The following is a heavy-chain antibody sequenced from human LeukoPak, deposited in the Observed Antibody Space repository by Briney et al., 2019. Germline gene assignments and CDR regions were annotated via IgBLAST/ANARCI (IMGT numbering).Heavy chain of an antibody. CDR1: RYTFTGYY. J-gene: IGHJ4*02. Sequence: ASVKVSCQASRYTFTGYYMHWVRQAPAQGLEWMGWINPNSGGTNYVQKFQGRVTMTRDTSISTAYMELSRLRSDDTAVYYCVGLKELDPYWGQGTLVTVSS. CDR2: INPNSGGT. D-gene: IGHD1-7*01. CDR3: VGLKELDPY. V-gene: IGHV1-2*02.